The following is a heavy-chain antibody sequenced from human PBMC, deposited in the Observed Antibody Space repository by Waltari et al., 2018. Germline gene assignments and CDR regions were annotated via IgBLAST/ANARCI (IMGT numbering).Heavy chain of an antibody. CDR3: ARRYLTYYYGSGRPPMGFDY. CDR1: GYSFTSYW. CDR2: IYSGDTDT. V-gene: IGHV5-51*01. Sequence: EVQLVQSGAEVKKPGESLKISCKGSGYSFTSYWIGWVRQMPGTGLEWMGIIYSGDTDTQYSPAYQGKVTISAEKTISTAYLQWSSLKASDTAMYYCARRYLTYYYGSGRPPMGFDYWGQGTLVTVSS. J-gene: IGHJ4*02. D-gene: IGHD3-10*01.